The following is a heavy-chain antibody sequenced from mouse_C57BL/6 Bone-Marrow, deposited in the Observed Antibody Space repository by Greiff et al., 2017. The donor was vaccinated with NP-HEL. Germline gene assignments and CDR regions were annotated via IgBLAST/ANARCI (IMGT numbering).Heavy chain of an antibody. J-gene: IGHJ2*01. CDR3: RHYYGH. D-gene: IGHD1-1*01. CDR2: IDPENGDT. CDR1: GFNIKDDY. Sequence: EVMLVESGAELVRPGASVKLSCTASGFNIKDDYMHWVKQRPEQGLEWIGWIDPENGDTEYASKFQGKATITADTSSNTAYLQLSSLTSEDTAVYYCRHYYGHWGQGTTLTVSS. V-gene: IGHV14-4*01.